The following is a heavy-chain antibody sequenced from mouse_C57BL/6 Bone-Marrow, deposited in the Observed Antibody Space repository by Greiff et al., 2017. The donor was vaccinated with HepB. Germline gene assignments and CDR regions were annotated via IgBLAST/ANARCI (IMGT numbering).Heavy chain of an antibody. D-gene: IGHD1-1*02. V-gene: IGHV7-1*01. Sequence: EVMLVESGGGLVQSGRSLRLSCATSGFTFSDLYMEWVRQAPGKGLEWIAASRNKANHYTTEYSASVKGRFIVSRDTSQSILYLQMNALRAEDTAIYYCARDGYGDFDVWGTGTTGTVSS. CDR3: ARDGYGDFDV. J-gene: IGHJ1*03. CDR2: SRNKANHYTT. CDR1: GFTFSDLY.